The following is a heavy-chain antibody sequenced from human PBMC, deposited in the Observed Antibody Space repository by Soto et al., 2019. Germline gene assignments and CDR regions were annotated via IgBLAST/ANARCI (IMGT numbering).Heavy chain of an antibody. Sequence: PSETLSLTCAVSGDSVSTHYWWSWVRQSPGKGLEWIGETHHSGSTHYNPSLNSRVTISVDKSKNDFSLKLSSVTAADTAVYYCAREQLAYYYDSSGYYWFDPWGQGTLVTVSS. CDR1: GDSVSTHYW. J-gene: IGHJ5*02. V-gene: IGHV4-4*02. CDR3: AREQLAYYYDSSGYYWFDP. CDR2: THHSGST. D-gene: IGHD3-22*01.